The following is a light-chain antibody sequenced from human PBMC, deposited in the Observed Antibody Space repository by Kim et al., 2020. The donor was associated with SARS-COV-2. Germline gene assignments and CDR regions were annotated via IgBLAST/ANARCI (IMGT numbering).Light chain of an antibody. CDR3: QQYNKWPRT. Sequence: VSPGERAPLSWTSSQSVSTTLALYQHKPGQAPRLLISGASTRATGIPARFSGGGSGTDFTLTISSLQSEDFAVYYCQQYNKWPRTFGQGTKVDIK. J-gene: IGKJ1*01. CDR2: GAS. V-gene: IGKV3-15*01. CDR1: QSVSTT.